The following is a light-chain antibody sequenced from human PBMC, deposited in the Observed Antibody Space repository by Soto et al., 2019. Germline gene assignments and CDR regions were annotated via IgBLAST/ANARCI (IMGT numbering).Light chain of an antibody. V-gene: IGLV1-40*01. J-gene: IGLJ2*01. CDR1: SSNIGAGYD. CDR3: QSYDSSLSAAV. Sequence: QSVLTQPPSVSGAPGQKVIISCTGSSSNIGAGYDVHWYQQLPGTAPKLLIYGNSNRPSGVPDRLSGSKSGTSASLAITRLQVEDEADYYCQSYDSSLSAAVFGGGTKLTGL. CDR2: GNS.